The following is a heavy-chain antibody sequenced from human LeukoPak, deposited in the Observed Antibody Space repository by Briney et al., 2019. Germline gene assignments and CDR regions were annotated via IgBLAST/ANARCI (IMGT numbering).Heavy chain of an antibody. CDR3: AKFTYYYDSSGYSPFDY. D-gene: IGHD3-22*01. CDR2: ISGSGGST. J-gene: IGHJ4*02. CDR1: GFTFSSYA. V-gene: IGHV3-23*01. Sequence: PGGSLRLSCAASGFTFSSYAMSWVRQAPGKGLEWVSAISGSGGSTYYADSVKGRFTISRDNSKNTLYLQMNSLRAEDTAVYYCAKFTYYYDSSGYSPFDYWGQGTLVTVSS.